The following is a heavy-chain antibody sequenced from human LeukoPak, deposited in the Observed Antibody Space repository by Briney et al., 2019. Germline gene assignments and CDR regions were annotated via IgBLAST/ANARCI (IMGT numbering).Heavy chain of an antibody. V-gene: IGHV3-23*01. CDR2: ISGSGGST. Sequence: GGSLRLSCAASGLTGSHNYVSWARQAPGKGLEWVSAISGSGGSTYYADSVKGRFTISRDNSKNTLYLQMNSLRAEDTAVYYCGKEVERHFDLKYWGQGTLVTVSS. CDR3: GKEVERHFDLKY. CDR1: GLTGSHNY. J-gene: IGHJ4*02.